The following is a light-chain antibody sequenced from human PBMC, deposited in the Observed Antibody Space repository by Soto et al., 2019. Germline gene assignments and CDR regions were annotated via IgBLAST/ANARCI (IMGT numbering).Light chain of an antibody. CDR2: EVS. CDR1: SSDVGGYNY. Sequence: QSVLTQPASVSGSPGQSITIYCTGTSSDVGGYNYVSWYQQHPGKAPKLMIYEVSNRPSGVSNRFSGSKSGNTASLTISGLQAEDEADYYCSSYTSSSPWVFGGGTKLTVL. CDR3: SSYTSSSPWV. J-gene: IGLJ3*02. V-gene: IGLV2-14*01.